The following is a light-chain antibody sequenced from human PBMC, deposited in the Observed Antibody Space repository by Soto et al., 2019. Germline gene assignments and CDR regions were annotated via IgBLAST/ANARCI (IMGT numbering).Light chain of an antibody. Sequence: IVLTQSPATLSLSPWERATLSCRASQSVSSYLAWYQQKPGQAPRLLIYDASNRATGIPARFSGSGSGTDFTLTISSLEPEDFAVYYCQQRSNWPPKITFGQGTRWRL. CDR3: QQRSNWPPKIT. CDR2: DAS. CDR1: QSVSSY. V-gene: IGKV3-11*01. J-gene: IGKJ5*01.